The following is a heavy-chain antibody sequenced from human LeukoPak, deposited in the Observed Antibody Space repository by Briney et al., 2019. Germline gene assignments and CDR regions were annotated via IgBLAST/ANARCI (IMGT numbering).Heavy chain of an antibody. V-gene: IGHV1-69*01. J-gene: IGHJ6*03. CDR2: IIPIFGTA. D-gene: IGHD2-2*02. Sequence: SVKVSCKASGGTFSSYAISWVRQAPGKGLEWVGGIIPIFGTANYAQKFQGRVTITADESTSTAYMELSSLRSEDTAVYYCARSPPAYCSSTSCYIYYYYMDVWGKGTTVTVSS. CDR3: ARSPPAYCSSTSCYIYYYYMDV. CDR1: GGTFSSYA.